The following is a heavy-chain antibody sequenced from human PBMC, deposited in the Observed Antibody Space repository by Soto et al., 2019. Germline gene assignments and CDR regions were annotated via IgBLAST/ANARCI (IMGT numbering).Heavy chain of an antibody. V-gene: IGHV4-30-2*01. J-gene: IGHJ4*02. D-gene: IGHD6-13*01. CDR2: IYHSGST. CDR1: GGSISSGGYS. CDR3: ARLRIAAAASDFDY. Sequence: SETLSLTCAVSGGSISSGGYSWSWIRQPPGKGLEWIGYIYHSGSTYYNPSLKSRVTISVDRSKNQFSLKLSSVTAADTAVYYCARLRIAAAASDFDYWGQGTLVTVS.